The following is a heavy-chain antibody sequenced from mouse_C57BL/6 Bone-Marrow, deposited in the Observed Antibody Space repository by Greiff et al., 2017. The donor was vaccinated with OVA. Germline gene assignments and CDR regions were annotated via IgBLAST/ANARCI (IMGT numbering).Heavy chain of an antibody. Sequence: VQLQQPGAELVMPGASVKLSCKASGYTFTSYWMHWVKQRPGQGLEWIGEIDPSDSYTNYNQKFKGKSTLTVDKSSSTAYMQLSSLTSEDSAVYDCARISSSYAWFAYWGQGTLVTVSA. V-gene: IGHV1-69*01. D-gene: IGHD1-1*01. J-gene: IGHJ3*01. CDR3: ARISSSYAWFAY. CDR1: GYTFTSYW. CDR2: IDPSDSYT.